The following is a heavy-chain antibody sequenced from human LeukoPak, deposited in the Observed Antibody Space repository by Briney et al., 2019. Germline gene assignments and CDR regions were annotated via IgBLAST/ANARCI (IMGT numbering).Heavy chain of an antibody. Sequence: GGSLRLSCAASGFTFSSYSINWVRQAPGKGLEWVSHIGGGGTSIYYSDSVKGRFTVSRDNAKSSLFLQMNSLRAEDTAVYYCARSTLSTTAGFDYWGQGTLVTVSS. CDR1: GFTFSSYS. CDR2: IGGGGTSI. J-gene: IGHJ4*02. CDR3: ARSTLSTTAGFDY. D-gene: IGHD5-12*01. V-gene: IGHV3-48*01.